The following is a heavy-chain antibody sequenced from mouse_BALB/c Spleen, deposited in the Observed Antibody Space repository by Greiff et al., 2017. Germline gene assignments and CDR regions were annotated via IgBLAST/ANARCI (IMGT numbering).Heavy chain of an antibody. Sequence: EVHLVESGGGLVKPGGSLKLSCAASGFTFSSYAMSWVRQTPEKRLEWVASISSGGSTYYPDSVKGRFTISRDNARNILYLQMSSLRSEDTAMYYCARDGYYFYAMDYWGQGTSVTVSS. CDR2: ISSGGST. D-gene: IGHD2-3*01. CDR1: GFTFSSYA. V-gene: IGHV5-6-5*01. CDR3: ARDGYYFYAMDY. J-gene: IGHJ4*01.